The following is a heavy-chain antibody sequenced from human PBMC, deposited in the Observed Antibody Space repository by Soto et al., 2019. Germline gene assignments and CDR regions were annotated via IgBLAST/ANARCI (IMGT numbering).Heavy chain of an antibody. Sequence: VASVKVSCKASGYTFTSCGISWVRQAPGQGLEWMGWISAYNGNTNYAQKLQGRVTMTTDTSTSTAYMELRSLRSDDTAVYYCARDYYDFWSGYYKWGGSNYYGMDVWGQGTTVTVSS. CDR2: ISAYNGNT. J-gene: IGHJ6*02. V-gene: IGHV1-18*01. CDR3: ARDYYDFWSGYYKWGGSNYYGMDV. D-gene: IGHD3-3*01. CDR1: GYTFTSCG.